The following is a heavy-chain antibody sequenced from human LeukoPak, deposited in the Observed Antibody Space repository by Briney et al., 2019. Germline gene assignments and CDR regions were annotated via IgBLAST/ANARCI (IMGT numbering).Heavy chain of an antibody. CDR1: GFTFSSSG. D-gene: IGHD1-26*01. J-gene: IGHJ4*02. CDR3: AKDRSGMGYYFDF. V-gene: IGHV3-30*02. CDR2: ISYDGSNK. Sequence: GGSLRLSCAASGFTFSSSGMHWVRQTPGKGLEWVALISYDGSNKYYADSVKGRFTISRDNSKNTLYLQMDSLRAEDTAVYYCAKDRSGMGYYFDFWGQGTLVTVSS.